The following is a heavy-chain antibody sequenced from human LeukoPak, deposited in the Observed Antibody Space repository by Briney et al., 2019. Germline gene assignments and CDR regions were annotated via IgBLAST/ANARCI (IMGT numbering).Heavy chain of an antibody. CDR2: MNPNSGNT. Sequence: GASVKVSCKASGYTFTSYDINWVRQATGQGLEWMGWMNPNSGNTGYAQKFQGRVTMTRNTSISTAYMELSSLRSEDTAVYYCARGARYYDFWSGYYTNWFDPRGQGTLVTVSS. J-gene: IGHJ5*02. D-gene: IGHD3-3*01. V-gene: IGHV1-8*01. CDR1: GYTFTSYD. CDR3: ARGARYYDFWSGYYTNWFDP.